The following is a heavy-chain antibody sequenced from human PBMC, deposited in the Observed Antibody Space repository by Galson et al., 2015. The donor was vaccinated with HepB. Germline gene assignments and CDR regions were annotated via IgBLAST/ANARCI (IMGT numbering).Heavy chain of an antibody. Sequence: SLRLSCAASGFTFSNYAMSWVRQAPGKGLEWVSTISGSGGITFYTDSVKGRFTISRDNSKNTLYLQMNSLRAEDTAIYYCAKGLSSPAAAGTRFDSWGQGTLVTVSS. D-gene: IGHD6-13*01. J-gene: IGHJ4*02. V-gene: IGHV3-23*01. CDR3: AKGLSSPAAAGTRFDS. CDR2: ISGSGGIT. CDR1: GFTFSNYA.